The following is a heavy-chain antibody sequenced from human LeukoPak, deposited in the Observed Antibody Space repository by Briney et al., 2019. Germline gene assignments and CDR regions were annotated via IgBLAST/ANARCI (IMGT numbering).Heavy chain of an antibody. D-gene: IGHD4-17*01. CDR2: IQGDGSTK. Sequence: GGSLRLSCAASGFTFSIFWVHWVRQTPGKGLEWVANIQGDGSTKHYLESVKGRFTISRDNAKNSLYLQMNSLRAEDTAVYYCAREFYGNYDLDWWGQGTL. V-gene: IGHV3-7*04. CDR3: AREFYGNYDLDW. CDR1: GFTFSIFW. J-gene: IGHJ4*02.